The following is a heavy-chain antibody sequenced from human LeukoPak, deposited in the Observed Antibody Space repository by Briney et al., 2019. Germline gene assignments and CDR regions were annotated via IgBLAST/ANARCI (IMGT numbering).Heavy chain of an antibody. Sequence: PGGSLRLSCAVSGFTFNYYSMNWVRHAQGKGLEWDSYISTGGSSIYYADSVKGRLTISRDNAKNSLYLQMNSLRDEDTAVYYCARGVGYYGSGSYYFDSWGQGTLVTVSS. CDR2: ISTGGSSI. V-gene: IGHV3-48*02. CDR1: GFTFNYYS. CDR3: ARGVGYYGSGSYYFDS. J-gene: IGHJ4*02. D-gene: IGHD3-10*01.